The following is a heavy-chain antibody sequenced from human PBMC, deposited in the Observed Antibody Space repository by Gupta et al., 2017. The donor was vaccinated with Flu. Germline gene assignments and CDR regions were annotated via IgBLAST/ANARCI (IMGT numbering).Heavy chain of an antibody. J-gene: IGHJ4*02. D-gene: IGHD6-13*01. Sequence: QVQLVQSGAEVKKPGASVKVSCKASGYTFTSYALHWVRQAPGQRLEWMGWINAGNGNTKYSQKFQGRVTITRDTSASTAYMELSSLRSEDTAVYYGARARNTLAAAGTELDYWGQGTLVTVSS. CDR1: GYTFTSYA. V-gene: IGHV1-3*01. CDR3: ARARNTLAAAGTELDY. CDR2: INAGNGNT.